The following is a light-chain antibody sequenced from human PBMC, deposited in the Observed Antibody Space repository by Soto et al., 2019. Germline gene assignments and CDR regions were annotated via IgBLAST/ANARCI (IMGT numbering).Light chain of an antibody. J-gene: IGLJ2*01. V-gene: IGLV3-21*04. CDR2: YDS. Sequence: SYELTQPPSVSVAPGKTARISCGGNNIGVKSVHWYQQKPGQAPLMVIYYDSDRPSGIPERFSGSNSGNTATLTISRVEAGDEADYYCQVWDSGSDQGVFGGGTKLTVL. CDR1: NIGVKS. CDR3: QVWDSGSDQGV.